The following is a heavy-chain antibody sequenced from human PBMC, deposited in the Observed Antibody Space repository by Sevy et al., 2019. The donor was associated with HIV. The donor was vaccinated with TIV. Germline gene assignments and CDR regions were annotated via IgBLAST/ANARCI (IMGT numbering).Heavy chain of an antibody. CDR2: IYPGDSDT. J-gene: IGHJ4*02. Sequence: GESLKISCTGSGYSFTSYWIGWVRQMPGKGLEWMGIIYPGDSDTRYNPSFQGQVTISADKPISTAYLQWSSLNASDTAMYYCAGLKVPAAILGAFDYWGQGTLVTVSS. D-gene: IGHD2-2*01. CDR1: GYSFTSYW. V-gene: IGHV5-51*01. CDR3: AGLKVPAAILGAFDY.